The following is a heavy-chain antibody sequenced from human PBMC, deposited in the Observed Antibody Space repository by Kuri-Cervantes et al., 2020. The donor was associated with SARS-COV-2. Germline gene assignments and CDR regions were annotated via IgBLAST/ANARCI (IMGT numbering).Heavy chain of an antibody. CDR1: GFTFSDYY. J-gene: IGHJ6*02. D-gene: IGHD2-2*01. CDR2: ISSSGSTI. CDR3: ARARGYCSSTSCFEYGMDV. Sequence: LTCAASGFTFSDYYMSWVRQAPGKGLEWISYISSSGSTIYYADSVKGRFTISRDNAKNSLYLQMNSLRAEDTAVYYCARARGYCSSTSCFEYGMDVWGQGTTVTVSS. V-gene: IGHV3-11*04.